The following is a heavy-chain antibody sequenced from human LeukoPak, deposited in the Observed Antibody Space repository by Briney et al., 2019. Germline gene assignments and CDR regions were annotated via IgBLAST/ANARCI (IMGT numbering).Heavy chain of an antibody. Sequence: GRSLRLSCAASGFTFSSYAMSWVRQAPGKGLEWVSAISGSGGSTYYADSVKGRFTISRDNSKNTLYLQMNSLRAEDTAVYYCAKVYEDIVVVVAAEEYAFDIWGQGTMVTVSS. J-gene: IGHJ3*02. V-gene: IGHV3-23*01. CDR2: ISGSGGST. CDR1: GFTFSSYA. D-gene: IGHD2-15*01. CDR3: AKVYEDIVVVVAAEEYAFDI.